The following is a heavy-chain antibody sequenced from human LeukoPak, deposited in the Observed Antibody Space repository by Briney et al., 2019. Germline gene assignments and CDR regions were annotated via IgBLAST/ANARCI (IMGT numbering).Heavy chain of an antibody. Sequence: ASETLSLICTVSGGPISTSSYYWSWIRQPPGKRLEWIGTVYYTGSTYYNPSLKSRVTISVDASKNQFSLKLSSVTAADTGVYYCARRPGSGSRHFDYWGQGTLVTVSS. CDR1: GGPISTSSYY. CDR3: ARRPGSGSRHFDY. V-gene: IGHV4-39*01. CDR2: VYYTGST. J-gene: IGHJ4*02. D-gene: IGHD3-10*01.